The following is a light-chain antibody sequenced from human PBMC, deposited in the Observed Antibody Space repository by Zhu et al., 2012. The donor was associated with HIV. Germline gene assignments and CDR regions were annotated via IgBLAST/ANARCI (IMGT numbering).Light chain of an antibody. V-gene: IGKV3-20*01. CDR3: HQYDNSWT. J-gene: IGKJ1*01. CDR2: GAS. Sequence: EIVLTQSPGTLSLSPGERATLSCRASHSLNRGYLAWYQQKPGQAPRPLIYGASDRASGVPDRFSGSGSGTDLTLSISRLEPEDFAVYYCHQYDNSWTFGQGTKVEIK. CDR1: HSLNRGY.